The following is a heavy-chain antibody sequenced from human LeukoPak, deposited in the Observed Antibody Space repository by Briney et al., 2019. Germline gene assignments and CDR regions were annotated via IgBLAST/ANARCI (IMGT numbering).Heavy chain of an antibody. J-gene: IGHJ4*02. CDR1: QFTFSDYY. D-gene: IGHD2-2*02. Sequence: PGGSLRLSCAASQFTFSDYYMSWVRQAPGKGLEWVSFISSSSTYTKYADSVKGRFTISRDNAKQSLYLHVNSLRAEDTAVYYCARAHGVDTVQYYFDYWGPGTLVTVSS. CDR2: ISSSSTYT. CDR3: ARAHGVDTVQYYFDY. V-gene: IGHV3-11*05.